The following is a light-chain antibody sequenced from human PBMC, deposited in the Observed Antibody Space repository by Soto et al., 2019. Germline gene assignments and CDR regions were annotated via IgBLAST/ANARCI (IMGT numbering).Light chain of an antibody. CDR3: QQANSFPLT. CDR1: QDINNY. Sequence: DVQLTQSPSSLSASVGDRVTVICQASQDINNYLNWYQQKPGKAPKVLIYDASNLKTGVPSRFSGSRSGTDFTLTISSLQPEDFATYYCQQANSFPLTFGGGTKVDIK. V-gene: IGKV1-33*01. CDR2: DAS. J-gene: IGKJ4*01.